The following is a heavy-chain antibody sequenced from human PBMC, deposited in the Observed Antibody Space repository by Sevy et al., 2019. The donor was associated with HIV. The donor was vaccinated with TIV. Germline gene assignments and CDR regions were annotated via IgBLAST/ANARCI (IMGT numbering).Heavy chain of an antibody. CDR1: GFAFSYYN. CDR2: ISSGSSYV. Sequence: GGSLRLSCAASGFAFSYYNMNWVRQAPGKGLEWVSSISSGSSYVYHADSVKGRFTISRDNAKNSLYLQMNSLRTEDTAVYYCASPLHYYDSPSAYWGQGTQVTVSS. J-gene: IGHJ4*02. D-gene: IGHD3-22*01. CDR3: ASPLHYYDSPSAY. V-gene: IGHV3-21*01.